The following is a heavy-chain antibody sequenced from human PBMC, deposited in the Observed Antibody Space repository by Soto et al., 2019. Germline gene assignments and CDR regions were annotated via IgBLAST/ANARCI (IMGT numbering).Heavy chain of an antibody. D-gene: IGHD6-19*01. J-gene: IGHJ4*02. CDR3: AKAVAGWGYFDY. V-gene: IGHV3-9*01. CDR1: GFTFDDSA. Sequence: EVQLVESGGGLVQPGRSLRLSCAASGFTFDDSAMHWVRQAPGKGLEWVSRISWNSDNVGYADSVKGRFTISRDNAKNSLYLQMNSLRTEDTALYYCAKAVAGWGYFDYWGQGTPVTVSS. CDR2: ISWNSDNV.